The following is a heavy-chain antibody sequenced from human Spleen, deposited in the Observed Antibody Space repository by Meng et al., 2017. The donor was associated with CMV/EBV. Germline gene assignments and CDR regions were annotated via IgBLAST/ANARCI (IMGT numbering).Heavy chain of an antibody. CDR1: GFTFSNYD. Sequence: GESLKISCAASGFTFSNYDMSWVRQAPGKGLEWVANIKQDGSEKYYVDSVKGRFTISRDNAKNSLYLQMNSLRAEDTAVYYCARAETYYDFWSGYYTYGMDVWGQGTTVTVSS. D-gene: IGHD3-3*01. J-gene: IGHJ6*02. V-gene: IGHV3-7*01. CDR3: ARAETYYDFWSGYYTYGMDV. CDR2: IKQDGSEK.